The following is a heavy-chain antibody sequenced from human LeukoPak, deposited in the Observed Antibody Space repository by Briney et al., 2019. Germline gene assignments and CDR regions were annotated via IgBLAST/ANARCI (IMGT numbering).Heavy chain of an antibody. D-gene: IGHD1-26*01. CDR2: INPNSGGT. V-gene: IGHV1-2*02. CDR3: ARDSSGSYFGRFDP. J-gene: IGHJ5*02. Sequence: ASVKVSCKASGYTFTGYYMHWVRQAPGQGLEWMGWINPNSGGTNYAQKFQGRVTMTRDTSISTAYMELSRLRSDDTAVYYCARDSSGSYFGRFDPWGQGTLVTVSS. CDR1: GYTFTGYY.